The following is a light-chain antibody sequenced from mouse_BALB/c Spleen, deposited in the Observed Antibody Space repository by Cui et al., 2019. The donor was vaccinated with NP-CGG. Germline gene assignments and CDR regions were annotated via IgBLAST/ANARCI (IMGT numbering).Light chain of an antibody. CDR1: TGAVTTSNY. J-gene: IGLJ1*01. V-gene: IGLV1*01. CDR3: ARWYSNHWV. Sequence: QAVVTQESALTTSPGETVTLPCRSSTGAVTTSNYANWVQEKPDHLFTGLIGGTNNRAPGVPARFSGSLMGDKAALTITGAQTEDEAIYFCARWYSNHWVFGGGTKLTVL. CDR2: GTN.